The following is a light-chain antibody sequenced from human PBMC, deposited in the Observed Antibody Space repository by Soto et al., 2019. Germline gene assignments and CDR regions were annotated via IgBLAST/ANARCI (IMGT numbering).Light chain of an antibody. CDR3: SSYTSDSSYV. CDR2: EVN. V-gene: IGLV2-18*02. Sequence: SALTQPPSVSGSPGQSVTISCTGTSSDVGSYNRLSWYQQPPGTAPKLIMYEVNTRPSGVPDRFSGSKSGSTASLTISGLQAEDEADYYCSSYTSDSSYVFGSGTKVTVL. CDR1: SSDVGSYNR. J-gene: IGLJ1*01.